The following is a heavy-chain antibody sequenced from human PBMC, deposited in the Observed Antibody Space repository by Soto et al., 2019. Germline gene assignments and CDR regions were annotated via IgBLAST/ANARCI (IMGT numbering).Heavy chain of an antibody. CDR2: IYYSGST. CDR1: GGSISSGGYY. CDR3: ASQVAPMRDDFWSGYYTKDTFYFDY. V-gene: IGHV4-31*03. D-gene: IGHD3-3*01. Sequence: LSLTCTVSGGSISSGGYYWSWIRPHPGKGLEWIGYIYYSGSTYYNPSLKSRVTISVDTSKNQFSLKLSSVTAADTAVYYCASQVAPMRDDFWSGYYTKDTFYFDYWGQGTLVTVSS. J-gene: IGHJ4*02.